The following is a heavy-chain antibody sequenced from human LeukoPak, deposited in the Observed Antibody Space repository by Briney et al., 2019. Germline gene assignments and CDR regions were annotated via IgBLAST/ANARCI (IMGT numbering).Heavy chain of an antibody. J-gene: IGHJ4*01. V-gene: IGHV3-53*01. D-gene: IGHD3-10*02. Sequence: GSLRLSCAASGFTVSSTYMTWARQAPGQGLEWVSVIYNADDTYYADSVEGRFTISRDKSKNTVFLQMNSLRAEDTAIYYCARGFGDVPFWGHRTHVTVSS. CDR2: IYNADDT. CDR1: GFTVSSTY. CDR3: ARGFGDVPF.